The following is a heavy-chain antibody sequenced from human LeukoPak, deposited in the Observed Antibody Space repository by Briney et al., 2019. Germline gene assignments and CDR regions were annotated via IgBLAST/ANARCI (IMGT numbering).Heavy chain of an antibody. J-gene: IGHJ4*02. D-gene: IGHD6-19*01. CDR3: ARIIAVAGSFDY. V-gene: IGHV2-70*11. Sequence: SGPTLVNPTQTLTLTCTFSGFSLSTSGMCVSWIRQPPGKALEWLARIDWDDDKYYSTSLKTRLTISKDTSKNQVVLTMTNMDPVDTATYYCARIIAVAGSFDYWGQGTLVTVSS. CDR1: GFSLSTSGMC. CDR2: IDWDDDK.